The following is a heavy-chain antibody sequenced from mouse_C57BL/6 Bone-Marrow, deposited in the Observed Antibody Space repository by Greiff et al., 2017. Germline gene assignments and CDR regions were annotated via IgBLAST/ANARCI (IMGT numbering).Heavy chain of an antibody. CDR2: INPNSGGT. CDR1: GYTFTSYW. Sequence: QVQLQQPGAELVKPGASVKLSCKASGYTFTSYWMHWVKQRPGRGLEWIGRINPNSGGTKYNKKFKSKATLTVDKSSSTAYMQLSSLTSEDSAVYYCSRTTVVGTGEMDDWGKGTTVT. CDR3: SRTTVVGTGEMDD. D-gene: IGHD1-1*01. J-gene: IGHJ4*01. V-gene: IGHV1-72*01.